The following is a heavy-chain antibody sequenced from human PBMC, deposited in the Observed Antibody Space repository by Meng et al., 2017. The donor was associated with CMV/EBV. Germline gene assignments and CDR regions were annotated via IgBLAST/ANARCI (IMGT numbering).Heavy chain of an antibody. CDR2: IYYSGST. CDR1: GGSISSSSYY. Sequence: SETLSLTCTVSGGSISSSSYYWGWIRQPPGKGLEWIGSIYYSGSTYYNPSLKSRVTISVDTSKNQFSLKLSSVTAADTAMYYCARDLYYDSSGYYNLAGYYYGMDVWGQGTTVTVSS. CDR3: ARDLYYDSSGYYNLAGYYYGMDV. D-gene: IGHD3-22*01. J-gene: IGHJ6*02. V-gene: IGHV4-39*07.